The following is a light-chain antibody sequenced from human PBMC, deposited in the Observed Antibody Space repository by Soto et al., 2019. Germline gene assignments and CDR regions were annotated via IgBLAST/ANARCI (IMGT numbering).Light chain of an antibody. CDR2: GAS. Sequence: EIVMTQSPATLSVSPGERATLSCRASQSVSSNLAWYQQKPGQAPRLLIYGASTRATGIPARLSGSGSGTEFTLTISSLQSEDFGVYYCQQYNNWPRTFGQGTKVEIK. V-gene: IGKV3-15*01. J-gene: IGKJ1*01. CDR1: QSVSSN. CDR3: QQYNNWPRT.